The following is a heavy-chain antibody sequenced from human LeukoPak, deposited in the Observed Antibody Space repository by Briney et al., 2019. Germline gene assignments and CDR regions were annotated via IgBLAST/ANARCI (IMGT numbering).Heavy chain of an antibody. V-gene: IGHV1-3*01. CDR1: GYTFTSYA. D-gene: IGHD2-15*01. J-gene: IGHJ4*02. CDR2: VNAGNGNT. Sequence: APVKVSCKASGYTFTSYAMHWVRQAPGQRLEWMGWVNAGNGNTKYSQKFQGRVTITRDTSASTAYMELRSLRSDDTAVYYCARDVYCSGGSCYPGYWGQGTLVTVSS. CDR3: ARDVYCSGGSCYPGY.